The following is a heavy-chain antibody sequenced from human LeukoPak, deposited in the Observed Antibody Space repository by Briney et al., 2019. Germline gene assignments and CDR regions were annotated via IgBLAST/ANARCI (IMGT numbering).Heavy chain of an antibody. D-gene: IGHD6-19*01. CDR3: ARSFGGWYAGNIDY. J-gene: IGHJ4*02. V-gene: IGHV1-18*04. CDR2: ISAYNGNT. CDR1: GYIFTRYG. Sequence: ASVKVSCKASGYIFTRYGISWVRQAPGQGCEGMGWISAYNGNTNYAQKLQGRVTMTTDTSTSTAYMELRSLRSDDTAVYYCARSFGGWYAGNIDYWGQGTLVTVSS.